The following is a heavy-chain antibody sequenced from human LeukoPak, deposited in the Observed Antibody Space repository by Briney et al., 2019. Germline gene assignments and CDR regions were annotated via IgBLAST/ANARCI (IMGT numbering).Heavy chain of an antibody. J-gene: IGHJ4*02. CDR2: INSDGSST. CDR1: GFTFSSYW. CDR3: ARVSTVADFDY. Sequence: GGSLRLSCAASGFTFSSYWMHWVRQAPGKGLVWVSRINSDGSSTSYADSVKGRFTISRDNAKNTLYLQMDSLRAEDTAVYYCARVSTVADFDYWGQGTLVTVSS. V-gene: IGHV3-74*01. D-gene: IGHD4-23*01.